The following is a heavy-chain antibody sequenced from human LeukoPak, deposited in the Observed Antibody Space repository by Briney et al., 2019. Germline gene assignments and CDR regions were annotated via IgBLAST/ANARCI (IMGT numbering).Heavy chain of an antibody. Sequence: GGSLRLSCAAPGFTFSTDWMTWVRQAPGKGLECVANIKPDGSEKYYVDSVEGRFTISRDNAKNSLYLQMNSLRAEDTALYYCARGGTWDLDYWGQGTLVTVSS. V-gene: IGHV3-7*01. CDR3: ARGGTWDLDY. CDR1: GFTFSTDW. D-gene: IGHD1-1*01. J-gene: IGHJ4*02. CDR2: IKPDGSEK.